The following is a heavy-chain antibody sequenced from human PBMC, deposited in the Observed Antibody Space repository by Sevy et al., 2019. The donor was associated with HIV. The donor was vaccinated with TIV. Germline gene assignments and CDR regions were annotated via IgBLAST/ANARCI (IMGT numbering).Heavy chain of an antibody. CDR1: GFTFDDYT. D-gene: IGHD6-13*01. Sequence: GGSLRLSCAASGFTFDDYTMHWVRQAPGKGLEWVSLISWDGGSTYYADSVEGRFTISRDNSKNSLYLQMNSLRTEDTALYYCAKDLAIAAAAPYGMDVWGQGTTVTVSS. J-gene: IGHJ6*02. V-gene: IGHV3-43*01. CDR2: ISWDGGST. CDR3: AKDLAIAAAAPYGMDV.